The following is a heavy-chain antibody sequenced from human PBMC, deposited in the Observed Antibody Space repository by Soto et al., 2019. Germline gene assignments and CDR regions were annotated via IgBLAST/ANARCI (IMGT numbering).Heavy chain of an antibody. D-gene: IGHD7-27*01. CDR3: TFLTTGDPFAI. CDR1: GGTFSSYT. J-gene: IGHJ3*02. Sequence: QVQLVQSGAEVKKPGSSVKVSCKASGGTFSSYTISWVRQAPGQGLEWMGRIIPLLGIANYAQKFQGRVTIPAAHSTRPAYIELSSLRSQHTAVYYCTFLTTGDPFAIWGQGTLVTLSS. V-gene: IGHV1-69*02. CDR2: IIPLLGIA.